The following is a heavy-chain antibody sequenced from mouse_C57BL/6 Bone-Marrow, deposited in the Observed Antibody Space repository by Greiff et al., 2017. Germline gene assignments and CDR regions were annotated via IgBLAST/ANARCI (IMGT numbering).Heavy chain of an antibody. Sequence: QVQLQQPGAELVRPGSSVKLSCKASGYTFTSYWMHWVKQRPIQGLEWIGNIDPSDSETHYNQKFKDKATLTVDKSSSTAYMQLSSLTSEDSAVYYCAGSWDYDDYYYAMDYWGQGTSVTVSS. D-gene: IGHD2-4*01. J-gene: IGHJ4*01. CDR1: GYTFTSYW. CDR3: AGSWDYDDYYYAMDY. V-gene: IGHV1-52*01. CDR2: IDPSDSET.